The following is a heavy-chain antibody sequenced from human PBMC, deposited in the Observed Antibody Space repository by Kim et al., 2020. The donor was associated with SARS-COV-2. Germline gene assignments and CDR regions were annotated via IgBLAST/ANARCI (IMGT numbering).Heavy chain of an antibody. CDR2: IIPIFGTA. V-gene: IGHV1-69*13. CDR3: ARTDYYYYGMDV. J-gene: IGHJ6*02. Sequence: SVKVSCKASGGTFSSYAISWVRQAPGQGLEWMGGIIPIFGTANYAQKFQGRVTITADESTSTAYMELSSLRSEDTAVYYCARTDYYYYGMDVWGQGTTVTVSS. CDR1: GGTFSSYA.